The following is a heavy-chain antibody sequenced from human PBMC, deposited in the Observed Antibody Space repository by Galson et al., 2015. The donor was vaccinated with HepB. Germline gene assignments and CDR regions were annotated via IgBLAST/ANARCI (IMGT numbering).Heavy chain of an antibody. D-gene: IGHD5-18*01. V-gene: IGHV4-59*08. J-gene: IGHJ4*02. CDR1: GGSISSYY. CDR3: ASRGYSSRGGYYFDY. CDR2: IYYSGST. Sequence: SETLSLTCTVSGGSISSYYWSWIRQPPGKGLEWIGYIYYSGSTNYNPSLKSRVTISVDTSKNQFSLKLSSVTAADTAVYYCASRGYSSRGGYYFDYWGQGTLVTVSS.